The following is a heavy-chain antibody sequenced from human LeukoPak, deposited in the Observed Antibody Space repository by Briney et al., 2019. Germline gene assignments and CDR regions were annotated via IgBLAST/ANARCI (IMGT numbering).Heavy chain of an antibody. CDR1: GFTFSSYG. CDR3: AIGVGYSSGWYTN. D-gene: IGHD6-19*01. J-gene: IGHJ4*02. Sequence: GRSLRLSCAASGFTFSSYGMHWVRQAPGKGLEWVAVISYDGSNKYYADSVKGRFTISRDNSKNTLYLQMNSLRAEDTAVYYCAIGVGYSSGWYTNWGQGTLVTVSS. V-gene: IGHV3-30*03. CDR2: ISYDGSNK.